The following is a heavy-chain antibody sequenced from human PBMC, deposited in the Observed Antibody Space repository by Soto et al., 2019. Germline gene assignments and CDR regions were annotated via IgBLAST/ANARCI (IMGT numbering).Heavy chain of an antibody. D-gene: IGHD2-2*01. J-gene: IGHJ6*02. V-gene: IGHV1-69*01. Sequence: QVQLVQSGAEVKKRGSSVKVSCKASGGTFGSYAISWVRQAPGQGLEWMGGIIPIPGTANYAQKFQGRVTIAADDFTNTDYAELSSLRSEDTAVYYCARLQGSSTSLEIYYYYYYGIDVWGQGTTVTVSS. CDR2: IIPIPGTA. CDR3: ARLQGSSTSLEIYYYYYYGIDV. CDR1: GGTFGSYA.